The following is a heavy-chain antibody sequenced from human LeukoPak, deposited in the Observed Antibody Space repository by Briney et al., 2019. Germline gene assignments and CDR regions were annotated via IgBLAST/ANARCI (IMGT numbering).Heavy chain of an antibody. V-gene: IGHV3-74*01. J-gene: IGHJ4*02. CDR2: INSDGSST. CDR3: ARDPYCYDSSGYYYGFDY. Sequence: PGGSLRLSCAASGFTFSSYWMHWVRQAPGKGLVWVSRINSDGSSTSYADSVKGRFTISRDNAKNTLYLQMNSLRAEDTAVYYCARDPYCYDSSGYYYGFDYWGQGTLVTVSS. D-gene: IGHD3-22*01. CDR1: GFTFSSYW.